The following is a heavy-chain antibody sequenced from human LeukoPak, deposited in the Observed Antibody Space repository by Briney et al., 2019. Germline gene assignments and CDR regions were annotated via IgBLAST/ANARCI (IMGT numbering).Heavy chain of an antibody. CDR2: INHSGST. V-gene: IGHV4-34*01. J-gene: IGHJ4*02. CDR3: ARASYSYDINGWVPFDY. Sequence: SETLSLTCAVYGESFSGDYWSWIRQPPGKGLEWIGEINHSGSTNYSPSLKSRVTISGDTSKNQFSLRLSSVTAADTAVYYCARASYSYDINGWVPFDYWGQGTLVTVSS. D-gene: IGHD3-22*01. CDR1: GESFSGDY.